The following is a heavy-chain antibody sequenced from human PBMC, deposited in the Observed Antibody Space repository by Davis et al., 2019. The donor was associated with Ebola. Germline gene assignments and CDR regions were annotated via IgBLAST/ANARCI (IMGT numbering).Heavy chain of an antibody. Sequence: PGGSLRLSCAASGFTFSSYAMHWVRQAPGKGLEWVAVISYDGSNKYYADSVKGRFTISRDNSKNTLYLQMNSLRAEDTAVYYCARDGYTWIQLWLGAFDIWGQGTMVTVSS. V-gene: IGHV3-30-3*01. CDR3: ARDGYTWIQLWLGAFDI. CDR2: ISYDGSNK. J-gene: IGHJ3*02. D-gene: IGHD5-18*01. CDR1: GFTFSSYA.